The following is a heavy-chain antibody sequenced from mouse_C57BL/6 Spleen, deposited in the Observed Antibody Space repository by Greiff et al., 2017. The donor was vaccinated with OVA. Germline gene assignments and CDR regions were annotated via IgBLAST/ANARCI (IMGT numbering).Heavy chain of an antibody. D-gene: IGHD2-4*01. V-gene: IGHV5-6*01. CDR3: ARGRGSDYDFDY. Sequence: EVLLVASGGDLVKPGGSLKLSCAASGFTFSSYGMSWVRQTPDKRLEWVATISSGGSYTYYPDSVKGRFTISRDNAKNTLYLQMSSLKSEDTAMYYCARGRGSDYDFDYWGQGTTLTVSS. CDR1: GFTFSSYG. J-gene: IGHJ2*01. CDR2: ISSGGSYT.